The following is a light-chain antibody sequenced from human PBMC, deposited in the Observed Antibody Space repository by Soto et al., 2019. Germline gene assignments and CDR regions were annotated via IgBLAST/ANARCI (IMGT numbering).Light chain of an antibody. V-gene: IGKV3-20*01. CDR1: RSLDSGQ. Sequence: EIVLTQSPGTLSLSPGESATLSCRASRSLDSGQLAWYQQKVGRAPRLLIHDAFIRATGIPDRFSGSGSGTDFTLTIARLEPEDFAVYYCQQYGSSPITFGQGTRLEIK. J-gene: IGKJ5*01. CDR2: DAF. CDR3: QQYGSSPIT.